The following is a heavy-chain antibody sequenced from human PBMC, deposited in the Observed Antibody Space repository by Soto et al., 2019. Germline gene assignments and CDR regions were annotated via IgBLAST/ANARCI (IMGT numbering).Heavy chain of an antibody. V-gene: IGHV1-69*01. D-gene: IGHD5-18*01. Sequence: QVQLVQSGAEVKKPGSSVKVCCKASGGTFSSYAISWVRQAPGQGLEWMGGIIPIFGTANYAQKFQGRVTITADESTRTAYMERSSLRSEDTAVYYCARDSGYSYGPGDAFDIWGQGTMVTVSS. CDR1: GGTFSSYA. CDR2: IIPIFGTA. CDR3: ARDSGYSYGPGDAFDI. J-gene: IGHJ3*02.